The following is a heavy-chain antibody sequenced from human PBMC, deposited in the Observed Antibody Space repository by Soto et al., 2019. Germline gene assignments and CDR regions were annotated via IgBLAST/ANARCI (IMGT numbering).Heavy chain of an antibody. CDR1: GYTFSTYG. J-gene: IGHJ4*02. V-gene: IGHV1-18*04. CDR2: ISGHNGKT. CDR3: ARDRGYLYDSTGYVDH. Sequence: ASVKVSCKASGYTFSTYGFSWLRQAPGQGLEWMGWISGHNGKTKYAQSFQGRITMTTDTSTRTGYMELRSLRSDDTAVYYCARDRGYLYDSTGYVDHWGQGALVTVSS. D-gene: IGHD3-9*01.